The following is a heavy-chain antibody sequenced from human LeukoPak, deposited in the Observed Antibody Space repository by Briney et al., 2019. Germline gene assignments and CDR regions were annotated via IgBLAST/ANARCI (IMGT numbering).Heavy chain of an antibody. CDR2: ISYDGSNK. Sequence: GGSLRLSCAASGFTFSSFAMHWVRQAPGKGLEWVAVISYDGSNKYYADSVKGRFTISRDNSKNTLYLQMNSLRAEDTAVYYCARKGLADNWFDPWGQGTLVTVSS. J-gene: IGHJ5*02. CDR1: GFTFSSFA. CDR3: ARKGLADNWFDP. V-gene: IGHV3-30*04.